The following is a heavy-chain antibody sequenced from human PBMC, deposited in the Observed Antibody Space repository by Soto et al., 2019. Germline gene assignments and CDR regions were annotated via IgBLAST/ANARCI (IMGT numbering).Heavy chain of an antibody. V-gene: IGHV1-18*01. J-gene: IGHJ4*02. CDR3: ARDAAVGLFDY. D-gene: IGHD1-26*01. Sequence: QVQLVQSGAEVKKPGASVKVSCKASGYTFTSYGSSWVRQAPGQGLEWMGWISAYNGNTNYAQKLQGRVTMTTDTSTSTADMKLRSLRSDDTAVYYPARDAAVGLFDYWGEGTLVTVSS. CDR1: GYTFTSYG. CDR2: ISAYNGNT.